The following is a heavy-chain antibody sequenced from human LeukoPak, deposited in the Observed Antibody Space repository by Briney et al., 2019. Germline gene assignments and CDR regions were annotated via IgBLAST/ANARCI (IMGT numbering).Heavy chain of an antibody. CDR3: ARQTTHQAIDY. CDR2: IYYSGST. CDR1: GGSISSSSYY. D-gene: IGHD2-15*01. V-gene: IGHV4-39*07. J-gene: IGHJ4*02. Sequence: SETLSLTCTVSGGSISSSSYYWGWIRQPPGKGLEWIGSIYYSGSTYYNPSLKSRVTISVDTSKNQFSLKLSSVTAADTAVYYCARQTTHQAIDYWGQGTLVTVSS.